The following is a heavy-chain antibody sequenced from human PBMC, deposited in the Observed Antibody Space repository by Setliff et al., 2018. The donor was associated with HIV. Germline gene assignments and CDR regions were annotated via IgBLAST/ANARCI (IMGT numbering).Heavy chain of an antibody. Sequence: SETLSLTCAVSGGSISSSSFYWGWVRQPPGKGLEWIGTIYYSGSTYYSPSLKRRLTISVDTSKNQLSLKLSSVTAADTAVYYCARSDAGLGYWGQGTLVTVSS. CDR3: ARSDAGLGY. J-gene: IGHJ4*02. CDR1: GGSISSSSFY. CDR2: IYYSGST. V-gene: IGHV4-39*01. D-gene: IGHD3-10*01.